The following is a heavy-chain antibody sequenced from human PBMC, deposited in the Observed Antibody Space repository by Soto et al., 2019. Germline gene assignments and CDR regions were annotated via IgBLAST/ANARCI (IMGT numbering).Heavy chain of an antibody. CDR3: ARVGDEMGSTMVRGAENPTADFDY. CDR2: IYYSGST. J-gene: IGHJ4*02. D-gene: IGHD3-10*01. CDR1: GGSISSGDYY. V-gene: IGHV4-30-4*01. Sequence: SETLSLTCTVSGGSISSGDYYWSWIRQPPGKGLEWIGYIYYSGSTYYNPSLKSRVTISVDTSKNQFSLKLSSVTAADTAVYYCARVGDEMGSTMVRGAENPTADFDYWGQGTLVTVSS.